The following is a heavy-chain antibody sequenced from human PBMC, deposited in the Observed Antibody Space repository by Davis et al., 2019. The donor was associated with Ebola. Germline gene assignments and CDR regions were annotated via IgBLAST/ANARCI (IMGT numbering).Heavy chain of an antibody. Sequence: MPSETLSLTCTVSGGSITSYHWSWIRQPPGKGLEWIGYIYYSGSTNYNPSLKSRGIISLDMSKNQFSLRLSSVTAADTAVYYCARNYDFWSGYRSHYGMDVWGQGTTVTVSS. J-gene: IGHJ6*02. CDR3: ARNYDFWSGYRSHYGMDV. CDR1: GGSITSYH. V-gene: IGHV4-59*01. CDR2: IYYSGST. D-gene: IGHD3-3*01.